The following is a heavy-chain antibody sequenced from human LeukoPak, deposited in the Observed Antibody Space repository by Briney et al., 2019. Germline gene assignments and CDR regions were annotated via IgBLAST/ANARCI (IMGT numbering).Heavy chain of an antibody. CDR1: GLTFSNFK. CDR2: ISSSSSTI. V-gene: IGHV3-48*01. D-gene: IGHD3-3*01. Sequence: GGSLRLSCAVSGLTFSNFKMNWVRQAPGKGLEWVSYISSSSSTIYYADSVKGRFTISRDNAKNSLYLQMNSLRAEDTAVYYCARIEDFWSSPIPYYYMDVWGKGTTVTVSS. J-gene: IGHJ6*03. CDR3: ARIEDFWSSPIPYYYMDV.